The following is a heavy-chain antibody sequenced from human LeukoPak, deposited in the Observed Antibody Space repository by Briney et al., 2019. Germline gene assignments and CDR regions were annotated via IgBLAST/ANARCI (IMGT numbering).Heavy chain of an antibody. CDR1: GFTFSSYA. CDR2: ISGSGGST. Sequence: GGSLRLSCAASGFTFSSYAMSWVRQAPGKGLEWVSAISGSGGSTYYADSVKGRFTISRDNSKNTLYLQMNSLRAEDTAVYYCSKDIVVVPADLTDYWGQGTLVTVSS. D-gene: IGHD2-2*01. J-gene: IGHJ4*02. CDR3: SKDIVVVPADLTDY. V-gene: IGHV3-23*01.